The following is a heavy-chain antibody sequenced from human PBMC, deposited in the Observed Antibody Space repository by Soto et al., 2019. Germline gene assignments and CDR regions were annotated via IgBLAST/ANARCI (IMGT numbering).Heavy chain of an antibody. CDR2: IYYSGST. CDR3: ARDKGRITMVRGVIMPDYYYYGMDV. V-gene: IGHV4-59*01. Sequence: SDTLSLTCTVSGGSISSYYWSWIRQPPGKGLEWIGYIYYSGSTNYNPSLKSRVTISVDTSKNQFSLKLSSVTAADTAVYYCARDKGRITMVRGVIMPDYYYYGMDVWGQGTTVTVSS. J-gene: IGHJ6*02. CDR1: GGSISSYY. D-gene: IGHD3-10*01.